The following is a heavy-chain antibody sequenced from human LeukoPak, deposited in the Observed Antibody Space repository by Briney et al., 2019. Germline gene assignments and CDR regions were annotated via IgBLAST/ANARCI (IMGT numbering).Heavy chain of an antibody. V-gene: IGHV3-7*01. CDR1: GFTFSSYW. CDR2: IKQDGSEK. CDR3: ARAPLRFLELFHYYYYGMDV. D-gene: IGHD3-3*01. Sequence: GGSLRLSCAASGFTFSSYWMSWVRQAPGKGLEWVANIKQDGSEKYYVDSVKGRFTISRDNAKTSLYLQMNSLRAEDTAVYYCARAPLRFLELFHYYYYGMDVWGQGTTVTISS. J-gene: IGHJ6*02.